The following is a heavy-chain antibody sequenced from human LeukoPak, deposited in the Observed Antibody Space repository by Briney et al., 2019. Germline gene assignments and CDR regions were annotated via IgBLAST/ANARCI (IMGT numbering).Heavy chain of an antibody. CDR2: MSSSSIYI. V-gene: IGHV3-21*01. D-gene: IGHD2-8*01. CDR3: AKGRRYCTNGVCYRFDY. Sequence: ETLSLTCAVYGGSFSGYYWSWVRQAPGKGLEWCSCMSSSSIYIYYADSVKRRFSISRDNAKNTLYLQMNSLRAEDTAVYYCAKGRRYCTNGVCYRFDYWGQGTLVTVSS. J-gene: IGHJ4*02. CDR1: GGSFSGYY.